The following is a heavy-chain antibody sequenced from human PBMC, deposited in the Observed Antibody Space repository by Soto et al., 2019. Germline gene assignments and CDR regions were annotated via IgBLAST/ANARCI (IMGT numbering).Heavy chain of an antibody. Sequence: SETLSLTCSVSGGSIISDEYYWTWIRQPPGGGLEWIGHVYYTGSTSYSPSLKSRLTISVDTSKNQFSLSLNSVSAADTAVYYCARDRSNSPDLLDSWGRGTLVTVSS. CDR3: ARDRSNSPDLLDS. J-gene: IGHJ4*02. D-gene: IGHD1-1*01. V-gene: IGHV4-30-4*01. CDR1: GGSIISDEYY. CDR2: VYYTGST.